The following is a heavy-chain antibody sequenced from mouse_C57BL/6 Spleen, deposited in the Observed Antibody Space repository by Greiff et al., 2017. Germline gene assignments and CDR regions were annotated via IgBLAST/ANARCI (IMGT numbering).Heavy chain of an antibody. V-gene: IGHV1-59*01. CDR3: ARGDGPVYGMDY. CDR2: IDPSDSYT. CDR1: GYTFTSYW. J-gene: IGHJ4*01. Sequence: QVHVKQPGAELVRPGTSVKLSCKASGYTFTSYWMHWVKQRPGQGLEWIGVIDPSDSYTNYNQKFKGKATLTVDTSSSTAYMQLSSLTSEDSAVYYCARGDGPVYGMDYWGQRTSVTVSS. D-gene: IGHD2-3*01.